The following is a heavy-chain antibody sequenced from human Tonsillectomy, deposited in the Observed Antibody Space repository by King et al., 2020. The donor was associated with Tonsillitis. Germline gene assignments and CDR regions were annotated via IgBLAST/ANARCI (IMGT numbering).Heavy chain of an antibody. CDR2: ILHSGST. D-gene: IGHD2-8*02. J-gene: IGHJ5*02. V-gene: IGHV4-39*07. CDR1: GDSINTDNYV. CDR3: ARHPIWWSDRRSVWFDP. Sequence: QLQDSGPGLVKPSETLSLSGTVSGDSINTDNYVWGWIRQPPGQGLEWIGSILHSGSTSYNPSLKSRVTLSVDTSKNRFSLRVRSVTAADTSVYYCARHPIWWSDRRSVWFDPWGQGTLVTVSS.